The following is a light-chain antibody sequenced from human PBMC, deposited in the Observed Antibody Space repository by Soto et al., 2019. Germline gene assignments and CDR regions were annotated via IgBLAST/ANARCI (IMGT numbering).Light chain of an antibody. CDR3: QPYTCFWT. Sequence: DIQMTQSPSTLSASVGDRVTITCRASRSLQTWLAWYQQKPGKVPKLLIYQASSLQNGVPARFIGSGSGTEFTLTSSSLQPDDVATYYWQPYTCFWTLGPGTKV. CDR2: QAS. J-gene: IGKJ1*01. V-gene: IGKV1-5*03. CDR1: RSLQTW.